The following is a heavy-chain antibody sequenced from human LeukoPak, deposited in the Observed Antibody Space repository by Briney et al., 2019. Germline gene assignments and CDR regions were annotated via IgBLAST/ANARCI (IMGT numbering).Heavy chain of an antibody. CDR1: GVSISSDY. V-gene: IGHV4-59*08. CDR2: IYYSGSS. J-gene: IGHJ5*02. D-gene: IGHD4-17*01. CDR3: ARRLRQNLFDP. Sequence: SETLSLTCTVSGVSISSDYWSWIRLPPGKGLEGIGYIYYSGSSNYNPSLKSRVTMSVDMSKNQFSLKLTSVTAADTAVYYCARRLRQNLFDPWGQGTLVTVSS.